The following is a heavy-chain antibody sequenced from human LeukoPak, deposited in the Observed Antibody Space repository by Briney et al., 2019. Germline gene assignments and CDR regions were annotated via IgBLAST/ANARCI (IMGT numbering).Heavy chain of an antibody. CDR3: AKASWVSSTDAVR. J-gene: IGHJ4*02. V-gene: IGHV3-23*01. D-gene: IGHD3-16*01. CDR1: GLSFSSFA. Sequence: GGSLRLSCAASGLSFSSFAMSWVRQGPARGLEWVSSIRGNGEPFYADSVKGRFTLSSDSSRNTVYFQLNNLRVEDTAIYCCAKASWVSSTDAVRWGQGTLVTVSS. CDR2: IRGNGEP.